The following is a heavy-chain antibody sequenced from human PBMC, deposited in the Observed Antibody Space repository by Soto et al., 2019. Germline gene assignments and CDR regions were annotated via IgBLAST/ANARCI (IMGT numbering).Heavy chain of an antibody. V-gene: IGHV1-3*01. CDR3: ARGRASKGSGSYFYFDY. J-gene: IGHJ4*02. D-gene: IGHD3-10*01. CDR1: GYTFTSYA. CDR2: INAGNGNT. Sequence: PWASVKVSCKASGYTFTSYAMHWVRQAPGQRLEWMGWINAGNGNTKYSQKFQGRVTITRDTSASTAYMELSSLRSEDTAVYYCARGRASKGSGSYFYFDYWGQGTLVTVSS.